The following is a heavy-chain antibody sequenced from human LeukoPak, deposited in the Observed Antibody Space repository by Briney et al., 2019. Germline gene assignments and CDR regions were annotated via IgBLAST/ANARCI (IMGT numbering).Heavy chain of an antibody. D-gene: IGHD3-3*01. CDR3: ARDKSDFTPFYYYYYMDV. J-gene: IGHJ6*03. CDR2: IYSGGST. Sequence: GGSLRLSGAASGFTVSSNYMSWDRQAPGKGMEWVSVIYSGGSTYEADSGKGRFTISRDNSKNTLYLQMNSLRAEDTAVYYCARDKSDFTPFYYYYYMDVWGKGTTVTVSS. CDR1: GFTVSSNY. V-gene: IGHV3-66*02.